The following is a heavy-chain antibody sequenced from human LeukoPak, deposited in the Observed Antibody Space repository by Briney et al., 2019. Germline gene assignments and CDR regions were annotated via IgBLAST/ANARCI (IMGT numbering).Heavy chain of an antibody. CDR1: GFTFSSYW. Sequence: GGSLRLSCAASGFTFSSYWMHWVRQAPGKGLVWVSRINSDGSSTSYADSVKGRFTIFRDNAKNTLYLQMNGLRAEDTAVYYCARVVAINGTDYWGQGTLVTVSS. CDR3: ARVVAINGTDY. J-gene: IGHJ4*02. D-gene: IGHD3-22*01. CDR2: INSDGSST. V-gene: IGHV3-74*01.